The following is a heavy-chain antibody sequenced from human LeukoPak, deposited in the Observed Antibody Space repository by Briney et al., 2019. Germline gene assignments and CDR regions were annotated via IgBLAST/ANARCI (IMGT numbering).Heavy chain of an antibody. Sequence: EASVKVSCKASGGTFSSYAISWVRQAPGQGLEWMGGIIPIFGTANYARKFQGRVTITADESTSTAYMELSSLRSKDTAVYYCARVSEGDYFDYWGQGTLVTVSS. CDR1: GGTFSSYA. D-gene: IGHD6-25*01. J-gene: IGHJ4*02. CDR3: ARVSEGDYFDY. CDR2: IIPIFGTA. V-gene: IGHV1-69*13.